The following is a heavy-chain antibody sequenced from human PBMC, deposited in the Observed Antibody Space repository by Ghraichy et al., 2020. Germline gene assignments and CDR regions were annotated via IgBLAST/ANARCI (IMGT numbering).Heavy chain of an antibody. J-gene: IGHJ4*02. CDR2: ISDDGSNK. Sequence: GESLRLSCAASGFTFSSYGMHWVRQAPGKGLEWVTVISDDGSNKYYADTVKGRFTISRDNSRNTLYLQMNSLRAEDTAVYYCAKDWGRATVTNSFDYWGQGTLVTVSS. D-gene: IGHD4-11*01. CDR3: AKDWGRATVTNSFDY. CDR1: GFTFSSYG. V-gene: IGHV3-30*18.